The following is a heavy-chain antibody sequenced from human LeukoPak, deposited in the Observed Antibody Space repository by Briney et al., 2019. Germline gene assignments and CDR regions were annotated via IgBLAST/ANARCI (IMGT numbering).Heavy chain of an antibody. CDR3: ARDYYDSTGTDY. CDR2: MNPNSGNT. D-gene: IGHD3-22*01. Sequence: ASVKVSCKASGYTFTSYDINWVRQATGQGLEWMGWMNPNSGNTGYAQKFQGRVTITRNTSISTAYMELSSLRSEDTAVYYCARDYYDSTGTDYWGQGTLVTVSS. J-gene: IGHJ4*02. CDR1: GYTFTSYD. V-gene: IGHV1-8*03.